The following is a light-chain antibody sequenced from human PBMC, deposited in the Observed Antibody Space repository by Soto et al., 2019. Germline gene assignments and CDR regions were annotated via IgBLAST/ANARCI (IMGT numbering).Light chain of an antibody. V-gene: IGKV3-11*01. J-gene: IGKJ1*01. CDR3: QQRSNWPRT. CDR2: DAS. CDR1: QSVSSY. Sequence: EIVLTQSPATLSLSPGERATLSCRASQSVSSYLAWYQQKPGQAPRLLIYDASNRATGIPARFSGSGSGTDGTLTISSLEPEDFAFYYCQQRSNWPRTFGQGTKVEIK.